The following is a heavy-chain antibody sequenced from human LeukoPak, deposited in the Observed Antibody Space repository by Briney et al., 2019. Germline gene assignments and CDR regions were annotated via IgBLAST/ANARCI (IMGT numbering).Heavy chain of an antibody. CDR2: IRHDGSIK. J-gene: IGHJ4*02. Sequence: PGGSLRLSCAASGFIFSTYGMYWVRQAPGKGLEREAFIRHDGSIKNYADSVKGRSTISRDNSKNTLYLQMNSLRAEDTAVYYCAKDSLADIDYWGQGTLVTVSS. CDR3: AKDSLADIDY. D-gene: IGHD3-16*01. V-gene: IGHV3-30*02. CDR1: GFIFSTYG.